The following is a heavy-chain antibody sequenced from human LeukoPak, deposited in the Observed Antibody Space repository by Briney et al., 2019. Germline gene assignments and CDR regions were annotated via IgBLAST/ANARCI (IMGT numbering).Heavy chain of an antibody. CDR2: ISAYNGNT. D-gene: IGHD6-13*01. CDR3: AKVSPAPGKIYLDS. Sequence: ASVKVSCKASGYTFTSYGISWVRQAPGQGLEWMGWISAYNGNTNYAQKLQGRVTMTTDTSTSTAYMELRSLRSDDTAVYYCAKVSPAPGKIYLDSWGQGTLVTVSS. V-gene: IGHV1-18*01. CDR1: GYTFTSYG. J-gene: IGHJ4*02.